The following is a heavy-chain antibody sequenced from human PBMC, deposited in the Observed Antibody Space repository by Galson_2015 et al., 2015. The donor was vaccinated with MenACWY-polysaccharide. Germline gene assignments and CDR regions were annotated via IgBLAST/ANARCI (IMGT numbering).Heavy chain of an antibody. J-gene: IGHJ4*02. D-gene: IGHD6-13*01. CDR1: GYTFTGYY. CDR2: INPNSGGT. V-gene: IGHV1-2*02. Sequence: SVKVSCKASGYTFTGYYMHWVRQAPGQGLEWMGWINPNSGGTNYAQKFQGRVTMTRDTSISTAYMELSRLRSDDTAVYYCAREIFRIAAAGPLRYWGQGTLVTVSS. CDR3: AREIFRIAAAGPLRY.